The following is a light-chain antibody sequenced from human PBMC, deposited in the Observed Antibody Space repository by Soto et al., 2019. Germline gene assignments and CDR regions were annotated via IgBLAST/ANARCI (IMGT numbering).Light chain of an antibody. CDR3: QSYDSGLSGYV. Sequence: QSVLTQPPSVSGAPGQRVTISCTGSSSNIGAGYVVHWYQQLPGTAPKLLIYGNSNRPSEVPDRFSGSKSGTSASLAITGLHAEDEADYYCQSYDSGLSGYVFGTGTKVTVL. V-gene: IGLV1-40*01. J-gene: IGLJ1*01. CDR2: GNS. CDR1: SSNIGAGYV.